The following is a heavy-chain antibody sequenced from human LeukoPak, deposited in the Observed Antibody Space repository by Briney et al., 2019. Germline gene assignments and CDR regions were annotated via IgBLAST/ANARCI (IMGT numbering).Heavy chain of an antibody. CDR1: GGSISSSSYY. Sequence: SETLSLTCTVSGGSISSSSYYWGWLRQPPGKGLEWIGSIYQSGSTYYNPSLESRVTISVDTSKNQFSLKLSSVTAADTAVYYCAREDRVPSYRVLRYFDWGREIRGHDAFDIWGQGTMVTVSS. CDR3: AREDRVPSYRVLRYFDWGREIRGHDAFDI. J-gene: IGHJ3*02. CDR2: IYQSGST. D-gene: IGHD3-9*01. V-gene: IGHV4-39*07.